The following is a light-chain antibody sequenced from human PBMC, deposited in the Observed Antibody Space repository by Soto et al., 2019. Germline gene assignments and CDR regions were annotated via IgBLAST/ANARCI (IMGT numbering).Light chain of an antibody. CDR3: QQYFEWPPMT. CDR2: GAS. V-gene: IGKV3-15*01. J-gene: IGKJ1*01. Sequence: VMTQSPATLSVSPGERATLSCWASERVATSLAWYHQKPGRAPRLLISGASTRAAGISARFRGSGSGTEFTLTISSLRSEDSAIYYCQQYFEWPPMTFGQGTKVEI. CDR1: ERVATS.